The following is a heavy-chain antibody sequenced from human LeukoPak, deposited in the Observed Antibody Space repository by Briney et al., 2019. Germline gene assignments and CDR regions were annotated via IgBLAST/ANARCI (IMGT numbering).Heavy chain of an antibody. V-gene: IGHV3-48*03. Sequence: GGSLRLSCAASGFTFSSYEMNWVRQAPGKGLEWVSYISGSGSTIYYADSVKGRFTISRDNAKNSLYLQMNSLRAEDTAVYYCARDCGGQAAFEDWYFDLWGRGTLVTVSS. D-gene: IGHD2-21*01. CDR2: ISGSGSTI. J-gene: IGHJ2*01. CDR1: GFTFSSYE. CDR3: ARDCGGQAAFEDWYFDL.